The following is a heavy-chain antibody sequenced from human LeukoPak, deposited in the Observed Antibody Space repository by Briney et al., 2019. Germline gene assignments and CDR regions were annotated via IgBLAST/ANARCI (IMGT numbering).Heavy chain of an antibody. CDR2: ISYDGSNK. V-gene: IGHV3-30*04. CDR3: ARDRSGYYWGSGYDAFDI. J-gene: IGHJ3*02. CDR1: GFTFSSYT. D-gene: IGHD3-22*01. Sequence: PGGSLRLSCAASGFTFSSYTMHWVRQAPGKGLEWVALISYDGSNKYYADSVKGRFTISRDNSKNTLYLQMNSLRAEDTAVYYCARDRSGYYWGSGYDAFDIWGQGTMVTVSS.